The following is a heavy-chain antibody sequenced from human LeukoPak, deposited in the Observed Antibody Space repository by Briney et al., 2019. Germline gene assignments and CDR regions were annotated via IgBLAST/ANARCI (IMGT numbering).Heavy chain of an antibody. V-gene: IGHV4-4*07. CDR2: IYTSGST. J-gene: IGHJ6*03. D-gene: IGHD2-2*01. Sequence: SETLSLTCTVSGGSISSYYWSWIRQPAGKGLEWIGRIYTSGSTNYNPSLKSRVTMSVDTSKNQFSLKLSSVTAADTAVYYCAREKFVVVPAAASYYYYMDVWGKGTTVTVS. CDR3: AREKFVVVPAAASYYYYMDV. CDR1: GGSISSYY.